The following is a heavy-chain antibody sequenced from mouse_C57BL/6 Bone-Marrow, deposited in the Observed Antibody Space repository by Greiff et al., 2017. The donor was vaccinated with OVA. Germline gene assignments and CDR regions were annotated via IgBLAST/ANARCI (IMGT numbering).Heavy chain of an antibody. Sequence: VKLQESGAELARPGASVKMSCKASGFTFTSYTMHWVKQRPGQGLEWIGYINPSSGYTKYNQKVKDKATLTADKSSSTAYMQLSSLTSEDSAVYYCARYSPYWYFDVWGTGTTVTVSS. V-gene: IGHV1-4*01. J-gene: IGHJ1*03. D-gene: IGHD2-12*01. CDR2: INPSSGYT. CDR1: GFTFTSYT. CDR3: ARYSPYWYFDV.